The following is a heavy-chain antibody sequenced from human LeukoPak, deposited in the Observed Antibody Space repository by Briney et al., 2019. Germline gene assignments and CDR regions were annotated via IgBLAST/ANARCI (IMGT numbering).Heavy chain of an antibody. CDR1: GFTFTDYY. CDR3: VISGYGYCTNGVCYTFDY. D-gene: IGHD2-8*01. J-gene: IGHJ4*02. Sequence: GGSLRVSCAASGFTFTDYYMSWMRQAPGKELEWVSYIISSGGTINYADSVKGRFTISRDNAKNSLYLQMNSLRAEDTDLYYCVISGYGYCTNGVCYTFDYWGQGTLVTVSS. CDR2: IISSGGTI. V-gene: IGHV3-11*01.